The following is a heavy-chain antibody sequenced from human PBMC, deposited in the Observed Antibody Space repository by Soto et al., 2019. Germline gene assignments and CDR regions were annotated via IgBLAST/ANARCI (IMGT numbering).Heavy chain of an antibody. V-gene: IGHV4-34*01. D-gene: IGHD2-2*01. CDR1: GGSFSDYY. CDR3: ARGRGKFCSSTSCYRRYYYYGVDV. Sequence: PSETLSLTCAVYGGSFSDYYWSWFRQPPGKGLEWIGEINHSGSTNYNPSLKSRVTISVDTSKNQFSLKLSSVTAADTAVYYCARGRGKFCSSTSCYRRYYYYGVDVWGEGTTVTVSS. CDR2: INHSGST. J-gene: IGHJ6*04.